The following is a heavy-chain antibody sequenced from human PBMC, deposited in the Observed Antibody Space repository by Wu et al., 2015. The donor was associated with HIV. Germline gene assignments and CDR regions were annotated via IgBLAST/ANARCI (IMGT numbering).Heavy chain of an antibody. CDR3: AREGVDAFHP. Sequence: EAQLVQSGAEMKKPGATVKISCRASGYSFNDYYIHWLRQAPGKGLDWMGLVDGENGATICAEKFQGRVTVTTDTSTTTSYMELRSLKSDDTAIYYCAREGVDAFHPWGQGTLVTVSS. V-gene: IGHV1-69-2*01. CDR2: VDGENGAT. CDR1: GYSFNDYY. D-gene: IGHD5-12*01. J-gene: IGHJ5*02.